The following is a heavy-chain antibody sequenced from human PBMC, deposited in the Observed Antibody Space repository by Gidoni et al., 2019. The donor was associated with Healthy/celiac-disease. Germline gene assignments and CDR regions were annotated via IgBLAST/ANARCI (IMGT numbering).Heavy chain of an antibody. CDR2: IYHSGST. V-gene: IGHV4-38-2*02. CDR3: ARDLGGDGY. D-gene: IGHD1-26*01. J-gene: IGHJ4*02. Sequence: QVQLQESGPGLVKPSEPLSLTCTVSGYSISSGYYWGWIRQPPGKGLEWIGSIYHSGSTYYNPSLKRRVTISVDTSKNQFSLKLSSVTAADTAVYYCARDLGGDGYWGQGTLVTVSS. CDR1: GYSISSGYY.